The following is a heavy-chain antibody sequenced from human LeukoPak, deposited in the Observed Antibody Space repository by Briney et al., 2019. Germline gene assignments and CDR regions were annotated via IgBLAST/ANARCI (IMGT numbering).Heavy chain of an antibody. J-gene: IGHJ3*02. V-gene: IGHV1-69*13. CDR1: GYSFTSYG. D-gene: IGHD2/OR15-2a*01. Sequence: GASVKVSCKASGYSFTSYGISWVRQAPGQGLEWMGGIIPIFGTANYAQKFQGRVTITADESTSTAYMELSSLRSEDTAVYYCASRIGDPDAFDIWGQGTMVTVSS. CDR3: ASRIGDPDAFDI. CDR2: IIPIFGTA.